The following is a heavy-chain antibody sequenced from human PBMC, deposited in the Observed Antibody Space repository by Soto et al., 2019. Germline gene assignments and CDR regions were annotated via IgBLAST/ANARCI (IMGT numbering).Heavy chain of an antibody. CDR3: TKAWQHAS. J-gene: IGHJ5*02. D-gene: IGHD6-13*01. CDR1: GFTFSNYA. V-gene: IGHV3-23*01. Sequence: EVQLLESGGGLVQPGGSLRLSCAASGFTFSNYAMTWVRQAPGKGLECVSTINTRGGNTQYADSVKGRFSASRANSKKTLSLPMTSPRAEDTAVYYCTKAWQHASWGQGTLVTVSS. CDR2: INTRGGNT.